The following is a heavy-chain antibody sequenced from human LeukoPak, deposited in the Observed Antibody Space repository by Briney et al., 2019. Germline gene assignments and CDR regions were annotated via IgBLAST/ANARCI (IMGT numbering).Heavy chain of an antibody. CDR2: ISSTGGTI. CDR1: GFTFSSNS. V-gene: IGHV3-48*04. Sequence: PGGSLRLSCAASGFTFSSNSMNWVRQAPGKGLEWVSYISSTGGTIYYADSMKGRFTISRDNAKNSLYLQMSSLRAEDTAVYYCAAANYFDYWGQGTLVTVSS. J-gene: IGHJ4*02. CDR3: AAANYFDY.